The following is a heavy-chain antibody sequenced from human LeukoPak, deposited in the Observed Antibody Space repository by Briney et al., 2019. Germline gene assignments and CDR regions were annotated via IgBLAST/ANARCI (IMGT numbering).Heavy chain of an antibody. CDR2: IQKDGSEK. CDR1: GFTFSNYW. Sequence: PGGSLRLSCVASGFTFSNYWMSWVRQAPGRGLGWGANIQKDGSEKNYVASVEGRFTISRDNAENSLFLQLNSLRVGDTAVYYCVRLWDSSGFFGYWGQGALVTVSS. CDR3: VRLWDSSGFFGY. J-gene: IGHJ4*02. D-gene: IGHD3-22*01. V-gene: IGHV3-7*01.